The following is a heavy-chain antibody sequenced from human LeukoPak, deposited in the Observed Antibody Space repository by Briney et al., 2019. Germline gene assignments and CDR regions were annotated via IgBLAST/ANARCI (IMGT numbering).Heavy chain of an antibody. J-gene: IGHJ3*02. D-gene: IGHD1-26*01. CDR2: IRRRGNSYAT. V-gene: IGHV3-73*01. CDR3: SRHDSSVVGGNDAFDI. Sequence: GGSLRLSCAASGFTFSGSAMHWVRQASGKGLVWVVRIRRRGNSYATAYAASVTGRFTISRDDSKNTAYLQMNSLRAEDTAIYYCSRHDSSVVGGNDAFDIWGQGTLVTVSS. CDR1: GFTFSGSA.